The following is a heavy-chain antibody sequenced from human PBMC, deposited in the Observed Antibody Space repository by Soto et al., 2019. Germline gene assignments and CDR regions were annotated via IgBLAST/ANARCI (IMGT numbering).Heavy chain of an antibody. Sequence: ASVKVSCKASGYTFTSYYMHWVRQAPGQGLEWMGIINPSGGSTSYAQKFQGRVTMTRDTSTSTVYMELSSVTAADTAVYYCARGSSNFWSGYWAWFDPWGQGTLVTVSS. J-gene: IGHJ5*02. CDR1: GYTFTSYY. V-gene: IGHV1-46*01. D-gene: IGHD3-3*01. CDR2: INPSGGST. CDR3: ARGSSNFWSGYWAWFDP.